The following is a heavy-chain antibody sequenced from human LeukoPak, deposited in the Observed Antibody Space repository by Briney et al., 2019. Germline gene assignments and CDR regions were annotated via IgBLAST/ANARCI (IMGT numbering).Heavy chain of an antibody. Sequence: HPSETLSLTCTVSGGSISSYYWSWIRQPAGKGLEWIGRIYTSGSTNYNPSLKSRVTMSVDTSKNQFSLKLSSVTAADTAVYYCARDRHLGQLTPFDIWGQGTMVTVSS. CDR1: GGSISSYY. CDR2: IYTSGST. D-gene: IGHD5-18*01. V-gene: IGHV4-4*07. CDR3: ARDRHLGQLTPFDI. J-gene: IGHJ3*02.